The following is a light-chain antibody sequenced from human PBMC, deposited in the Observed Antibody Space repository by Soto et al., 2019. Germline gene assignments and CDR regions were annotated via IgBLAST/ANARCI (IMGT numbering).Light chain of an antibody. Sequence: ENVLTQSPATLSLFAGESASLSCRTSQNVNIYLGWYQQKRGQASRLVIYDASKRAPGIPARFSGSGSGTDFTLTISGLEPEDSAVYYCQQRANWPTLGQGTKVDIK. CDR2: DAS. J-gene: IGKJ1*01. CDR3: QQRANWPT. V-gene: IGKV3-11*01. CDR1: QNVNIY.